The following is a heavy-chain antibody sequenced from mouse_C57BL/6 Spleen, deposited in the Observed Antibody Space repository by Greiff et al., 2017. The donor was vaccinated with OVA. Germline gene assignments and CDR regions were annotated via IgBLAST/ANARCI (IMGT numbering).Heavy chain of an antibody. CDR1: GFTFSSYA. CDR2: ISAGGSYT. Sequence: EVMLVESGGGLVKPGGSLKLSCAASGFTFSSYAMSWVSQTPEQRLEWVATISAGGSYTYYPDNVKGRFTISRDNATNNLYLQMSHLTSEDTAVYYCARDLDWDSFDYWGQGTTLTVSS. D-gene: IGHD4-1*01. CDR3: ARDLDWDSFDY. J-gene: IGHJ2*01. V-gene: IGHV5-4*01.